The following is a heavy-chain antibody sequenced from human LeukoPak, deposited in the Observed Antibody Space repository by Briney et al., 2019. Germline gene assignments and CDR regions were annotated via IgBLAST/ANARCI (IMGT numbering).Heavy chain of an antibody. CDR3: ASFLAHRSNDY. D-gene: IGHD2/OR15-2a*01. J-gene: IGHJ4*02. V-gene: IGHV4-59*01. CDR2: VHYAGTT. Sequence: SETLSLTCSVSGVSMSSYYWSWIRQPPGKGLEWIGYVHYAGTTNYNASLKSRVTISLDTSKNQFSLRLSSVTAADSAVYYCASFLAHRSNDYWGQGTLVTVSS. CDR1: GVSMSSYY.